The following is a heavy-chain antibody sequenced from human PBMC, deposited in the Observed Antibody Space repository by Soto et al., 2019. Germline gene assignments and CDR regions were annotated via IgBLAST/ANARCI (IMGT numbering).Heavy chain of an antibody. J-gene: IGHJ5*02. V-gene: IGHV4-59*08. CDR2: IYYSGST. CDR3: ARASTVTTRGSRNNWFDP. D-gene: IGHD4-17*01. CDR1: GGSISSYY. Sequence: QVQLQESGPGLVKPSETLSLTCTVSGGSISSYYWSWIRQPPGKGLEWIGYIYYSGSTNYNPSLTCRVTISVDTSTNQFSLKLSSVTAADTAVYYCARASTVTTRGSRNNWFDPWGQGTLVTVSS.